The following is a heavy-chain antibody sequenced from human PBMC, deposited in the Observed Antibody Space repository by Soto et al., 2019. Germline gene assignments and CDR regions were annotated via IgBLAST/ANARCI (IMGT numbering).Heavy chain of an antibody. V-gene: IGHV4-30-4*01. D-gene: IGHD3-22*01. CDR1: GGSISSGDYY. J-gene: IGHJ5*02. Sequence: SETLSLTCTVSGGSISSGDYYWSWIRQPPGKGLEWIGYIYYSGSTYYNPSLKSRVTISVDTSKNQFSLKLSSVTAADTAVYYCAREPHYYDSSGRIGSNWFDPWGQGTLVTVSS. CDR3: AREPHYYDSSGRIGSNWFDP. CDR2: IYYSGST.